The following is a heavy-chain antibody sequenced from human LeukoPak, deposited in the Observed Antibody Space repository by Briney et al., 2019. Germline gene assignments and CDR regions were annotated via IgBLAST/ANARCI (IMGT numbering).Heavy chain of an antibody. J-gene: IGHJ4*02. V-gene: IGHV3-74*01. CDR3: ARGHIVVVTAPDY. CDR2: INSDGSST. D-gene: IGHD2-21*02. Sequence: GGSLRLSCAASGFTFSKAWMSWVRQAPGKGLVWVSRINSDGSSTNYADSVKGRFTISRDNAKNTLYLQMNSLRAEDTAVYYCARGHIVVVTAPDYWGQGTLVTVSS. CDR1: GFTFSKAW.